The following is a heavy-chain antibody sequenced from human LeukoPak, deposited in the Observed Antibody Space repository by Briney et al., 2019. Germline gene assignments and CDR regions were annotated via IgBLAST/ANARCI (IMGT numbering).Heavy chain of an antibody. J-gene: IGHJ4*02. V-gene: IGHV3-30*04. Sequence: GSLRLSCAASGFTFSSYAMHWVRQAPGKGLEWVAVISYDGSNKYYADSVKGRFTISRDNSKNTLYLQMNSLRAEDTAVYYCAREIRGFDYWGQGTLVTVSS. CDR3: AREIRGFDY. D-gene: IGHD3-3*01. CDR2: ISYDGSNK. CDR1: GFTFSSYA.